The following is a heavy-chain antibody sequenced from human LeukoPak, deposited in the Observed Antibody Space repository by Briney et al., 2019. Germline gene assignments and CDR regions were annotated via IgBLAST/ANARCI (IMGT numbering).Heavy chain of an antibody. CDR2: IYYSGST. CDR3: AREERYFDWLLQPFDY. J-gene: IGHJ4*02. CDR1: GGSISSSSYY. V-gene: IGHV4-39*07. D-gene: IGHD3-9*01. Sequence: SETLSLTCTVSGGSISSSSYYWGWIRQPPGKGLEWIGSIYYSGSTYYNPSLKSRVTISVDTSKNQFSLKLSSVTAADTAVYYCAREERYFDWLLQPFDYWGQGTLVTVSS.